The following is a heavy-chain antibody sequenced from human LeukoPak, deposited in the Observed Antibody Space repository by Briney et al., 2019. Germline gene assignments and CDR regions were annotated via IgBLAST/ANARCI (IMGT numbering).Heavy chain of an antibody. D-gene: IGHD6-13*01. CDR3: AKDPEIQVYSTNWYFAFDI. Sequence: GGSLRLSCAASGFTFSNYAMSWVGQAPGKGLEWVSGISGSGGSTYYADPVKGRFTISRDNAKNTLYLQMNSLRAEDTAVYFCAKDPEIQVYSTNWYFAFDIWGQGTMVTVSS. CDR2: ISGSGGST. J-gene: IGHJ3*02. CDR1: GFTFSNYA. V-gene: IGHV3-23*01.